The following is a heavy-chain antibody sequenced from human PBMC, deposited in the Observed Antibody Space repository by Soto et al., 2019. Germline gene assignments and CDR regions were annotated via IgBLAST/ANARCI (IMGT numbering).Heavy chain of an antibody. V-gene: IGHV4-61*01. CDR1: GGSVSRGSYY. D-gene: IGHD1-1*01. CDR2: IYYSGST. Sequence: SETLPLTCTGSGGSVSRGSYYWSWIRQHQGKGLEWIGYIYYSGSTNYNPSLKSRVTISVDTSKNQFPLKLSSVTPADTDLYYCARAGQLERAYYYGMDVWCQGTTVT. CDR3: ARAGQLERAYYYGMDV. J-gene: IGHJ6*02.